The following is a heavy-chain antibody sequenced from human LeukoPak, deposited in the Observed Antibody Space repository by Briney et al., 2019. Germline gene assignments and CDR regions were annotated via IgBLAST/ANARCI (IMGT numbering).Heavy chain of an antibody. CDR1: GFTFDDYA. J-gene: IGHJ4*02. V-gene: IGHV3-9*01. Sequence: QSGGSLRLSCAASGFTFDDYAMHWVRQAPGKGLEWVSGISWNSGSIGYADSVKGRFTISRDNAKNSLYLQMNSLRAEDTALYYCAKDIRGDYFHYFDYWGQGTLVTVSS. CDR2: ISWNSGSI. CDR3: AKDIRGDYFHYFDY. D-gene: IGHD2/OR15-2a*01.